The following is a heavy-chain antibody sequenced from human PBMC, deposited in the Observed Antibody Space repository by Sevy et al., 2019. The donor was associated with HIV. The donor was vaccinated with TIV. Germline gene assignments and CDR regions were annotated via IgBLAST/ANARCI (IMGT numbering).Heavy chain of an antibody. CDR3: ARLTNSGWYKIDY. Sequence: SETLSLTCTVSGGSISGNTYYWGWIRQPPGKGLEWIGNVYNGGSTYYNPSLKSRLTLWVDTSRNPFSLKLRSVTAADTAVYYCARLTNSGWYKIDYWGQGTLVTVSS. CDR2: VYNGGST. CDR1: GGSISGNTYY. J-gene: IGHJ4*02. D-gene: IGHD6-19*01. V-gene: IGHV4-39*01.